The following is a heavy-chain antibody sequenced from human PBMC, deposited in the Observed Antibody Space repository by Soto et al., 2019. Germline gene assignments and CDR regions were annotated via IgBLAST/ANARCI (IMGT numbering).Heavy chain of an antibody. J-gene: IGHJ4*02. CDR2: ISSSSSTI. CDR3: ARDLNYGLFDY. V-gene: IGHV3-48*01. CDR1: GFTFSSYS. D-gene: IGHD4-17*01. Sequence: EVQLVESGGGLVQPGGSLRLSCAASGFTFSSYSMNWVRQAPGKGLEWVSYISSSSSTIYYGDSAKGRFTISRDNAKKPRYPQMNSLRAEDTAVYYCARDLNYGLFDYWGQGTLVTVSS.